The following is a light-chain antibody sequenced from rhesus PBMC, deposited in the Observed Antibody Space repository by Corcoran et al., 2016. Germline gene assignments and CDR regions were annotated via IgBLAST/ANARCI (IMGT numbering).Light chain of an antibody. CDR1: QRVSSY. CDR2: GAS. J-gene: IGKJ2*01. CDR3: YQHSSGYS. Sequence: QVILTQSPATLSLSLGERATLSCRASQRVSSYLAWYQQKPGQAPRLLIYGASSRATGIPDRFSGSWTVTDFTLTISSLEPEDVGVYHCYQHSSGYSFGQETKVEIK. V-gene: IGKV3-10*01.